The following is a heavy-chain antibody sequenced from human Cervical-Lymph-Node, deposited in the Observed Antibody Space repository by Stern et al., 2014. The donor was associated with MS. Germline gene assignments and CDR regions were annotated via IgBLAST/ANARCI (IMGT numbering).Heavy chain of an antibody. CDR2: ISYDGSSN. V-gene: IGHV3-30-3*01. D-gene: IGHD5-12*01. CDR1: GFTFSSNA. Sequence: VQLVESGGGVVQPGRSLRLSCAASGFTFSSNAMHWVRQAPGKGLEWVAVISYDGSSNYYADSVKGRFTISRDNSKNTLYLQMNSLRPEDTAVYYCARPYSGYDSGFDYWGQGTLVTVSS. CDR3: ARPYSGYDSGFDY. J-gene: IGHJ4*02.